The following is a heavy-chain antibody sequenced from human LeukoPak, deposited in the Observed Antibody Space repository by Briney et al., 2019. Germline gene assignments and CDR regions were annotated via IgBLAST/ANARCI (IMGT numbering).Heavy chain of an antibody. D-gene: IGHD3-10*01. Sequence: SGTLSLTCGVSGGSISGTNWWSWVSQPPGQGLEWIGEISLRGLTNYNPSLRSRLTMSLDESKNQVSLNLTSVTAADTAVYYCSRERGPFSPFGFWGQGTLVSVHS. CDR3: SRERGPFSPFGF. CDR1: GGSISGTNW. CDR2: ISLRGLT. J-gene: IGHJ4*02. V-gene: IGHV4-4*02.